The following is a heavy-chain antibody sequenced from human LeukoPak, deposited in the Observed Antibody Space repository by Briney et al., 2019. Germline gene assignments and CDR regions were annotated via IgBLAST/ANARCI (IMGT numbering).Heavy chain of an antibody. CDR2: IIPIFGTA. J-gene: IGHJ4*02. CDR3: ARASPQGSYFDY. V-gene: IGHV1-69*13. CDR1: GGTFSSYA. D-gene: IGHD3-10*01. Sequence: ASVTVSCKASGGTFSSYAISWVRQAPGQGLEWMGGIIPIFGTANYAQKFRGRVTITADESTSTAYMELSSLRSEDTAVYYCARASPQGSYFDYWGQGTLVTVSS.